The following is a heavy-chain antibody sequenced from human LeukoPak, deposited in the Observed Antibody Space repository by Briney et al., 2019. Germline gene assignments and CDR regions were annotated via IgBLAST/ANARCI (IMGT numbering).Heavy chain of an antibody. CDR3: ARARYGDYVFDY. V-gene: IGHV4-4*07. D-gene: IGHD4-17*01. J-gene: IGHJ4*02. CDR1: GGSISSYY. CDR2: IYTSGST. Sequence: SEPLSLPCTVSGGSISSYYWSWLRQPAGEGLEWIGRIYTSGSTNYNPSLKSGVTMSVDTSKNQFSLKLSSVTAADTAVYYCARARYGDYVFDYWGQGTLVTVSS.